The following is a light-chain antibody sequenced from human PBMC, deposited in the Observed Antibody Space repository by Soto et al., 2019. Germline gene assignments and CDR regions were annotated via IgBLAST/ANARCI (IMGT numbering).Light chain of an antibody. Sequence: DIQMTQSPSTLSASVGDRVTITCRASQSIINWLGWYQQKPGKAPKLLIYKASSLESGVPSRFSGSGSGTDFTLTINRLQPDDFATYYCQHYNSNRRTFGQGTRLEIK. J-gene: IGKJ5*01. CDR1: QSIINW. CDR3: QHYNSNRRT. V-gene: IGKV1-5*03. CDR2: KAS.